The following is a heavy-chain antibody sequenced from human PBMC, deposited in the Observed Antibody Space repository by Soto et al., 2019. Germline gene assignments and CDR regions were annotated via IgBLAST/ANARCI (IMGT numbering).Heavy chain of an antibody. CDR2: IWYDGSNK. Sequence: PGGSLRLSCAASGFTFSNYGMHWVRQAPGKGLEWVAVIWYDGSNKYYAGSVKGRLTISRDNSKNTLYLQMNSLRTEDTAMYYCAKGQHCSSTSCYFYYYGMDVWGQGTTVTVSS. D-gene: IGHD2-2*01. V-gene: IGHV3-30*02. J-gene: IGHJ6*02. CDR1: GFTFSNYG. CDR3: AKGQHCSSTSCYFYYYGMDV.